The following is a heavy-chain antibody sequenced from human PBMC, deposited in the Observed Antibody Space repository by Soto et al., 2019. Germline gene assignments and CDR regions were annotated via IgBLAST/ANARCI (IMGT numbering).Heavy chain of an antibody. D-gene: IGHD6-25*01. CDR2: IWYDGSNK. Sequence: QVQLVESGGGVVQPGRSLRLSCAASGFTFSSYGMHWVRQAPGKGLEWVAVIWYDGSNKYYADYVKGRFTISRDNSKNTLYLQMNSLRAEDTAVYYCASSSGPFDYWGQGTLVTVSS. J-gene: IGHJ4*02. CDR3: ASSSGPFDY. CDR1: GFTFSSYG. V-gene: IGHV3-33*01.